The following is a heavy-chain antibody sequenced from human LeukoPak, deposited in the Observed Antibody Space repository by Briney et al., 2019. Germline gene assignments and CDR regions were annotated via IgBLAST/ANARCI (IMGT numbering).Heavy chain of an antibody. Sequence: SETLSLTCAVYGGSFGGYYWSWIRQPPGKGLEWIGEINHSGSTNYNPSLKSRVTISVDTSKNQFSLKLSSVTAADTAVYYCAREDCSSTSCAIDYWGQGTLVTVSS. D-gene: IGHD2-2*01. CDR1: GGSFGGYY. V-gene: IGHV4-34*01. CDR3: AREDCSSTSCAIDY. CDR2: INHSGST. J-gene: IGHJ4*02.